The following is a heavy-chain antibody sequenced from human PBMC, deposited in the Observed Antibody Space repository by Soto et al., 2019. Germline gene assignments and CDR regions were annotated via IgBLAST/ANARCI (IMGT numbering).Heavy chain of an antibody. Sequence: PGGSLRLSCAASGFTFSDYYMSWIRQAPGKGLEWVSYISSSGSTIYYADSVKGRFTISRDNAKNSLYLLMNSLRAEDTAVYYCARATVTTQSCYYMDVWGKGTTVTVSS. V-gene: IGHV3-11*01. D-gene: IGHD4-4*01. CDR2: ISSSGSTI. CDR1: GFTFSDYY. J-gene: IGHJ6*03. CDR3: ARATVTTQSCYYMDV.